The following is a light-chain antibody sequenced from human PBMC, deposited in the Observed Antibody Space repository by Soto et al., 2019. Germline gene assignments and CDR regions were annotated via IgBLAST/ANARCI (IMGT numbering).Light chain of an antibody. J-gene: IGLJ1*01. Sequence: QSALTQPRSVSGSPGQSVTISCTGTSSDIGNYNAVSWYQQNPGKAPKIMIYDVSKRPSGVPDRFSGSKSGNTASLTISGLQAEDEADYYCCSYAGSYIYVFGTGTKATVL. V-gene: IGLV2-11*01. CDR3: CSYAGSYIYV. CDR2: DVS. CDR1: SSDIGNYNA.